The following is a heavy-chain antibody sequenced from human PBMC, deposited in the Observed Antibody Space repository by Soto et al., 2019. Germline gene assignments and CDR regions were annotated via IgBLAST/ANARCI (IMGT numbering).Heavy chain of an antibody. J-gene: IGHJ4*02. Sequence: QVHLVQSGAEVKKPGASVKVSCKASGYTFTSYGTTWVRQAPGQGLEWMGWISAHNGNTDYAQKLQGRVIVTRDTSTSTAYMELRSLISDDTAVYYCARGRYGDYWGQAALVTVSS. CDR3: ARGRYGDY. V-gene: IGHV1-18*01. CDR1: GYTFTSYG. CDR2: ISAHNGNT. D-gene: IGHD1-1*01.